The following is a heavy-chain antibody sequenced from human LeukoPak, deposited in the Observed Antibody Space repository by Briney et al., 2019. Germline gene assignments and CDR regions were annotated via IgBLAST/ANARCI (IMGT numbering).Heavy chain of an antibody. Sequence: SETLSLTCTVSGGSISSGSYDWSWIRQPAGKGLEWIGRIYTSGSTNYNPSLKSRVTISVDTSKNQFSLKLSSVTAADTAVYYCARVTYVGRDGCLTPFDYWGQGTLVTVSS. CDR3: ARVTYVGRDGCLTPFDY. CDR1: GGSISSGSYD. D-gene: IGHD5-24*01. J-gene: IGHJ4*02. CDR2: IYTSGST. V-gene: IGHV4-61*02.